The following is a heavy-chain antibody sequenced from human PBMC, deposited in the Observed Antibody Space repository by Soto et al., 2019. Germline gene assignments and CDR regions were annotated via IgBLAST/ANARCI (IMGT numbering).Heavy chain of an antibody. J-gene: IGHJ6*03. CDR3: ARVYYDFSMDV. CDR2: INHSGST. CDR1: GGSFSGYY. Sequence: SETLSLTCAVYGGSFSGYYWSWIRQPPGKGLEWIGEINHSGSTNYNPSLKSRVTISVDTSKNQFSLKLSSVTAADTGVYYCARVYYDFSMDVWGKGTTVTVSS. D-gene: IGHD3-3*01. V-gene: IGHV4-34*01.